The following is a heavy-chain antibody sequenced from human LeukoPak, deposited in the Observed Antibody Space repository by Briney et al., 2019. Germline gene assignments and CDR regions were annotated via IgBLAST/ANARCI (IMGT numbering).Heavy chain of an antibody. CDR3: ATLVGATTFSDY. CDR2: INPNSGGT. Sequence: ASVKVSCKAPGYTFTGYYMHWVRQAPGQGLGWMGWINPNSGGTNYAQKFQGRVTMTRDTSISTAYMELSRLRSDDTAVYYCATLVGATTFSDYWGQGTLVTVSS. J-gene: IGHJ4*02. D-gene: IGHD1-26*01. CDR1: GYTFTGYY. V-gene: IGHV1-2*02.